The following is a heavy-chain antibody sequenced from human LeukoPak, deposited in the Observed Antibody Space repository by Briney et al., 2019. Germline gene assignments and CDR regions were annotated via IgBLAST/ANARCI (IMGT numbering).Heavy chain of an antibody. V-gene: IGHV4-34*01. CDR2: INHSGST. CDR1: GGSFSGYY. Sequence: SETLSLTCAVYGGSFSGYYWSWIRQPPGKGLEWIGEINHSGSTNYNPSLKSRVTRSVDTSKNQFSLKLSSVTAADTAVYYCARAPGDGSAYDYWGQGTLVTVSS. J-gene: IGHJ4*02. CDR3: ARAPGDGSAYDY. D-gene: IGHD3-10*01.